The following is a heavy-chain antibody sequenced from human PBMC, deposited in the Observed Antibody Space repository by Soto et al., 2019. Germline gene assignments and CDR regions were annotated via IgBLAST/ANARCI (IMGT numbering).Heavy chain of an antibody. CDR2: ISSSSSYI. D-gene: IGHD5-12*01. Sequence: PGGSLRLSCAASGFTFSSYSMNWVRQAPGKGLEWVSSISSSSSYIYYADSVKGRFTISRDNAKNSLYLQMNSLRAEDTAVYFCARGDKVATMSYYYEMDVWGQGTTVTVSS. V-gene: IGHV3-21*01. J-gene: IGHJ6*02. CDR1: GFTFSSYS. CDR3: ARGDKVATMSYYYEMDV.